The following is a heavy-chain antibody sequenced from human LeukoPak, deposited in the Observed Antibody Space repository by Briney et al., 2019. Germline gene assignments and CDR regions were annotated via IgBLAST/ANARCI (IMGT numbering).Heavy chain of an antibody. CDR2: ISWNSGSI. CDR3: AKGYCSSTSCHTFDY. J-gene: IGHJ4*02. D-gene: IGHD2-2*01. Sequence: GGSLRLSCAASGFTFSSYAMSWVRQAPGKGLEWVSGISWNSGSIGYADSVKGRFTISRDNAKNSLYLQMNSLRAEDMALYYCAKGYCSSTSCHTFDYWGQGTLVTVSS. V-gene: IGHV3-9*03. CDR1: GFTFSSYA.